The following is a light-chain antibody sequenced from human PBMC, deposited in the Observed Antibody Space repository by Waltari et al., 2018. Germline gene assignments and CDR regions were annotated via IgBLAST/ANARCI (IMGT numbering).Light chain of an antibody. CDR1: QSVGST. J-gene: IGKJ1*01. Sequence: EIVMTQSPATLSVSPGDRATLSCRASQSVGSTLAWYQQKPGQAPRLLIHGASTSATGVPARFSGSGSGTEFTLTISGLQSEDFAVYYCQQYNNWPPWTFGQGTKVEIK. V-gene: IGKV3-15*01. CDR3: QQYNNWPPWT. CDR2: GAS.